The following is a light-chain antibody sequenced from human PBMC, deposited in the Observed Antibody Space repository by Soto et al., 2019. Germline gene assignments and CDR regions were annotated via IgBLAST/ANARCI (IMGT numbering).Light chain of an antibody. CDR1: SSNIGAGYD. CDR3: QSYDSSLSGYV. V-gene: IGLV1-40*01. Sequence: QSVLTQPPSVSGAPGQRVTISCTGSSSNIGAGYDVHWYQQLPGTAPKLLIYDDSNRPSGVPDRFSGSKSGTSASLAITGLQAEDEAYYYCQSYDSSLSGYVFGTGTKVTV. CDR2: DDS. J-gene: IGLJ1*01.